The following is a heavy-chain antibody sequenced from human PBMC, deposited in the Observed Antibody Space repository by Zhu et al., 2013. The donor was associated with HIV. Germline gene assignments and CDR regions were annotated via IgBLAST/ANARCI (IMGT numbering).Heavy chain of an antibody. CDR1: GYSISSGYY. CDR3: ARDPTAKFSSGYYYDWFDP. J-gene: IGHJ5*02. V-gene: IGHV4-38-2*02. Sequence: QVQLQESGPGLVKPSETLSLTCTVSGYSISSGYYWGWIRQPPGKGLEWIGSIYHSGSTYYNPSLKSRVTISVDTSKNQFSLKLSSVTAADTAVYYCARDPTAKFSSGYYYDWFDPWGQGTLVTVSS. CDR2: IYHSGST. D-gene: IGHD3-22*01.